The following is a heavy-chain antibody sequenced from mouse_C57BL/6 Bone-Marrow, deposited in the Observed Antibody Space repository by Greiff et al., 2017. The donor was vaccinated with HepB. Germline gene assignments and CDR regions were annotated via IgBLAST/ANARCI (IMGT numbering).Heavy chain of an antibody. CDR3: ARSPLYYGSSSWYFDV. V-gene: IGHV1-81*01. J-gene: IGHJ1*03. D-gene: IGHD1-1*01. CDR1: GYTFTSYG. Sequence: VKLQESGAELARPGASVKLSCKASGYTFTSYGISWVKQSTGQGLEWIGEIYPRSGNTYYNEKFKGKATLTADKSSSTAYMELRSLTSEDSAVYFCARSPLYYGSSSWYFDVWGTGTTVTVSS. CDR2: IYPRSGNT.